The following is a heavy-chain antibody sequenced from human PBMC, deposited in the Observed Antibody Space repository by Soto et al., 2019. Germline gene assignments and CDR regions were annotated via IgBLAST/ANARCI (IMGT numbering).Heavy chain of an antibody. Sequence: QVQLVQSGAEVKKPGSSVKVSCKASGGTFSSYTISWVRQAPGQGLKWMGRIITILGIANYAQKFQGRVTITADKSTSTAYMELSSLRSEDTAVYYCAGLGYCSSTSCYGNYYYYYMDVWGKGTTVTVSS. CDR3: AGLGYCSSTSCYGNYYYYYMDV. CDR2: IITILGIA. V-gene: IGHV1-69*02. J-gene: IGHJ6*03. D-gene: IGHD2-2*01. CDR1: GGTFSSYT.